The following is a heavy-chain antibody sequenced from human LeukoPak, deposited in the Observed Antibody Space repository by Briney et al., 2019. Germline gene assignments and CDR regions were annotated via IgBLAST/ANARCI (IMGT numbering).Heavy chain of an antibody. CDR3: ARDQGGVGY. J-gene: IGHJ4*02. CDR1: GFIFDDYG. V-gene: IGHV3-20*04. D-gene: IGHD3-16*01. Sequence: GGSLRLSCAASGFIFDDYGLIWVRRAPGKGLEWVSSINWSGGSTGYADSVKGRFTISRDNAKNSLYLQMNSLRAEDTAVYYCARDQGGVGYWGQGTLVTVSS. CDR2: INWSGGST.